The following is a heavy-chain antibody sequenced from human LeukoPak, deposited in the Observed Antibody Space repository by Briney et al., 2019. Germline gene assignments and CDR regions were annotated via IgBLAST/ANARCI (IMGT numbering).Heavy chain of an antibody. CDR3: ARDSGFFAS. J-gene: IGHJ4*02. D-gene: IGHD3-10*01. Sequence: SETLSLTCTVSSGFVSSYYWSWIRQPAGKGLEWIGRIYSSGSTTYNPSLKSRVTMSVDTSKSQLSLKLNSVTAADTAVYYCARDSGFFASWGQGTLVTVSA. CDR1: SGFVSSYY. CDR2: IYSSGST. V-gene: IGHV4-4*07.